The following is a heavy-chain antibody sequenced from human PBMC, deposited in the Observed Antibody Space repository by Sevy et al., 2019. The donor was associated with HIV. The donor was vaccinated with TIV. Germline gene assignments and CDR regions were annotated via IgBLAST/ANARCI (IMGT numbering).Heavy chain of an antibody. CDR3: ARGGGNYGGDY. D-gene: IGHD3-16*01. J-gene: IGHJ4*02. Sequence: SETLSLTCAVYGGSFSGYYWNWIRQAPGKGLEWIGEINHGGITNYNPSLKSRVTISIDTSRNQFSLKLSSVTAADTAVYYCARGGGNYGGDYWGQGALVTVSS. V-gene: IGHV4-34*01. CDR2: INHGGIT. CDR1: GGSFSGYY.